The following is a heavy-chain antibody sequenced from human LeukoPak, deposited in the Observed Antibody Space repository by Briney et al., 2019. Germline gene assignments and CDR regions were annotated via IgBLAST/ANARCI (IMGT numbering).Heavy chain of an antibody. J-gene: IGHJ6*02. CDR2: IYYSGST. V-gene: IGHV4-31*03. Sequence: SETLSLTCTVSGGSISSGGYSWSWLRQPPGKGLEWIGYIYYSGSTYYNPSLKSRVTISVDTSKNQFSLKLSSVTAADTAVYYCARAVAAEDYYYYGMDVWGQGTTVTVSS. CDR3: ARAVAAEDYYYYGMDV. D-gene: IGHD6-13*01. CDR1: GGSISSGGYS.